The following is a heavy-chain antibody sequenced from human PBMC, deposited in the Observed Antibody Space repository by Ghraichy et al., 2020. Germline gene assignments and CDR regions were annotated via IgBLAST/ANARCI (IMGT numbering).Heavy chain of an antibody. CDR2: ISSRTNYI. J-gene: IGHJ4*02. Sequence: ETLSLTCAASGFTFSSYSMNWVRQAPGKGLEWVSSISSRTNYIYYADSVKGRFTISRDNAKNSLYLQMNSLRAEDTAVYYCARDLRDFWSGYYGYYFDYWGQGTLVTVSS. CDR1: GFTFSSYS. D-gene: IGHD3-3*01. CDR3: ARDLRDFWSGYYGYYFDY. V-gene: IGHV3-21*01.